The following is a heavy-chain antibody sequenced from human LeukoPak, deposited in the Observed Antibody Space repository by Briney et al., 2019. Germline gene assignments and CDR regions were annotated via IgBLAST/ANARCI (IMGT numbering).Heavy chain of an antibody. CDR1: GFTVSSNY. D-gene: IGHD6-13*01. Sequence: GGSLRLSCAASGFTVSSNYMSWVRQAPGKGLECVSVIYSGGSTYFADSLKGRFTISRDNAKRSLYLQMNSLRAEDTAVYYCARERSSWVYWGQGTLVTVSS. CDR3: ARERSSWVY. V-gene: IGHV3-53*01. CDR2: IYSGGST. J-gene: IGHJ4*02.